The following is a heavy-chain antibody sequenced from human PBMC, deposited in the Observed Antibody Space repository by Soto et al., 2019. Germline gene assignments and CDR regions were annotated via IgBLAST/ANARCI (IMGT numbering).Heavy chain of an antibody. CDR2: ISAYDGNT. J-gene: IGHJ4*02. CDR1: GYTFTSYA. Sequence: QVQLVQSGAEVKKPGASVKVSCKASGYTFTSYAISWVRQAPGQGLEGRGWISAYDGNTNYAQKLQGRATTTTDTSTSTAYMELWSLRSDDTAVYYCAGDAPPADYWGQGTLVIVSA. V-gene: IGHV1-18*01. CDR3: AGDAPPADY.